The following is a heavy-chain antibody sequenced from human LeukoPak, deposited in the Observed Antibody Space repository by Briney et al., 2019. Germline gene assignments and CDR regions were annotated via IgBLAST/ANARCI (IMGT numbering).Heavy chain of an antibody. CDR1: GFTFSTYW. J-gene: IGHJ3*02. CDR3: ATSSSGLYPDAFDI. V-gene: IGHV3-7*03. CDR2: IRQDGSET. D-gene: IGHD6-6*01. Sequence: PGGSLRLSCVASGFTFSTYWMSWVRQAPGKGLEWLANIRQDGSETYYVDSVKGRFTISRDNSKNTLYLQMNSLRAEDTAVYYCATSSSGLYPDAFDIWGQGTMVTVSS.